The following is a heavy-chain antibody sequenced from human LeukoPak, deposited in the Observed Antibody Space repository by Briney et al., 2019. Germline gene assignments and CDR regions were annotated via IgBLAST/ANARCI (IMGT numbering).Heavy chain of an antibody. CDR3: ARSARYGSGSYPLGY. D-gene: IGHD3-10*01. Sequence: ASVKVSCKASGYTFSGYYMHWVRQAPGQGLEWMGWINPNSGGTNYAQKFQGRVTMTRDTSISTAYMELSRLRSDDTAVYYCARSARYGSGSYPLGYWGQGTLVTVSS. V-gene: IGHV1-2*02. CDR1: GYTFSGYY. J-gene: IGHJ4*02. CDR2: INPNSGGT.